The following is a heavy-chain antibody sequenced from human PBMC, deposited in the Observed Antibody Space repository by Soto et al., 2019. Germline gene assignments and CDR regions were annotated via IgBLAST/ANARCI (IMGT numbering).Heavy chain of an antibody. D-gene: IGHD6-19*01. J-gene: IGHJ4*02. CDR1: GLTFSSYA. CDR2: IGGNGASI. Sequence: PGGSLRFSCASSGLTFSSYAMTWVRQAPGKGLEWVSTIGGNGASIAYADSVKGRFTISRDNSKNTLYLQMNSLRAEDTAVYYCAKDVVYKFIAVAGTSAFDYWGQGTLVTVSS. CDR3: AKDVVYKFIAVAGTSAFDY. V-gene: IGHV3-23*01.